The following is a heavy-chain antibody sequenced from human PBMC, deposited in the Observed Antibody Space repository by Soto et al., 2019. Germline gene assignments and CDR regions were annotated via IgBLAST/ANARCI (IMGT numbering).Heavy chain of an antibody. CDR2: ISSSSSTI. CDR3: ASGTDYAEGGY. J-gene: IGHJ4*02. CDR1: GFTFSSYS. D-gene: IGHD4-17*01. Sequence: EVQLVESGGGLVQPGGSLRLSCAASGFTFSSYSMNWVRQAPGKGLEWVSYISSSSSTIYYADSVKGRFTISRDNAKNSLYLEMKSLRDEDTAVYYGASGTDYAEGGYWGQGTLVTVSS. V-gene: IGHV3-48*02.